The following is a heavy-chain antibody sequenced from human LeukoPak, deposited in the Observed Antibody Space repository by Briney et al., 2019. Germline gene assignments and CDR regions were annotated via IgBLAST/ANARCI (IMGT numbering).Heavy chain of an antibody. CDR3: AADDYGDSGWGLRGY. CDR1: GFTFSSYW. CDR2: IKQDGSEK. V-gene: IGHV3-7*01. D-gene: IGHD4-17*01. J-gene: IGHJ4*02. Sequence: GGSLRLSCAASGFTFSSYWMSWVRQAPGKGLEGVANIKQDGSEKYYVDSVKVRFTISRDNANKSLYLQMNSLRAEDTRVYYCAADDYGDSGWGLRGYWGQGTLVTVSS.